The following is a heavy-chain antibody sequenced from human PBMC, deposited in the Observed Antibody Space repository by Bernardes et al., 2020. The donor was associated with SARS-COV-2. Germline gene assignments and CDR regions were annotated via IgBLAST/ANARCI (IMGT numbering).Heavy chain of an antibody. CDR2: ISPNSGDT. Sequence: ASVKVSCQASGYTFSAYYIHWVRQAPGQGLEWMGWISPNSGDTTYAHKFRDRVTMTRDTSVSTAYMELGRLRSDDSAVYYCAKDNSKWYNSPYYFDLWGQGTLVTTSS. J-gene: IGHJ4*02. CDR3: AKDNSKWYNSPYYFDL. V-gene: IGHV1-2*02. D-gene: IGHD1-20*01. CDR1: GYTFSAYY.